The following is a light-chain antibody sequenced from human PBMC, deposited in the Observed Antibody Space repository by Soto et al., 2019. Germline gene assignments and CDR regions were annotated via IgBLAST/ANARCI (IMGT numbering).Light chain of an antibody. CDR1: SSDVGGYDY. CDR3: SSYSISTAYL. CDR2: EVS. J-gene: IGLJ1*01. Sequence: SALTQPASVSGSPGPAVSISCTGTSSDVGGYDYVSWYQLHPGKAPKLRVFEVSTRPSGVSYRFSGSKSGNTASLTISGLQAEDEADYFCSSYSISTAYLFGTGTKVTVL. V-gene: IGLV2-14*01.